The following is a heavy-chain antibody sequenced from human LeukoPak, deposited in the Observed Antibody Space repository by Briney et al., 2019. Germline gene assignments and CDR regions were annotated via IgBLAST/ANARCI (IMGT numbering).Heavy chain of an antibody. CDR2: ITSSSSYI. V-gene: IGHV3-21*01. CDR3: ARDPYSGGYWNYYYYYMDV. D-gene: IGHD1-26*01. CDR1: GFTFSSYE. J-gene: IGHJ6*03. Sequence: GGSLRLSCAASGFTFSSYEMNWVRQAPGKGLEWVSSITSSSSYIYYADSVKGRFTISRDNAKNSLFLQMNSLTAEDTAVYYCARDPYSGGYWNYYYYYMDVWGKGTTVTVSS.